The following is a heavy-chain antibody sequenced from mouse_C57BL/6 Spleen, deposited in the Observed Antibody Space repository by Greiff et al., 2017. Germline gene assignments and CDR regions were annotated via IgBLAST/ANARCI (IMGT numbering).Heavy chain of an antibody. Sequence: LVESGAELARPGASVKLSCKASGYTFTSYGISWVKQRTGQGLEWIGEIYPRSGNTYYNEKFKGKATLTADKSSSTAYMELRSLTSEDSAVYFCARSESGAHYYGSSVAYWGQGTLVTVSA. CDR2: IYPRSGNT. CDR3: ARSESGAHYYGSSVAY. J-gene: IGHJ3*01. CDR1: GYTFTSYG. V-gene: IGHV1-81*01. D-gene: IGHD1-1*01.